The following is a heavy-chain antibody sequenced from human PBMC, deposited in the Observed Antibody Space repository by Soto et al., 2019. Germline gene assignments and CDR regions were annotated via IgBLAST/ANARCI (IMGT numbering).Heavy chain of an antibody. V-gene: IGHV5-51*01. J-gene: IGHJ5*02. CDR2: IHPGDSDT. Sequence: PGESLKISCQGSGYSFTNYWVGWVRQIPGRGLEWMGTIHPGDSDTRYSPFFQGQVTISADKSISTAYLQWSSLKASDTAMYYCARHNRYSSTWFEGWFDPWGQGTLVTVS. CDR1: GYSFTNYW. CDR3: ARHNRYSSTWFEGWFDP. D-gene: IGHD6-13*01.